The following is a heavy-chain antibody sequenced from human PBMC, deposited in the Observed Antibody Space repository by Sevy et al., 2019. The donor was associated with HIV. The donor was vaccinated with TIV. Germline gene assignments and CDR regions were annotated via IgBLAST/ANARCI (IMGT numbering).Heavy chain of an antibody. CDR1: GYTFTLYY. D-gene: IGHD5-12*01. Sequence: ASVKVSCKATGYTFTLYYVHWVRQAPGQGLEWVGWIIPNTGDTNYAQKFQGRVTMTRDTSISTAYMELSRLRSDDTAVYYCARQHKWLGNAFDIWGQGTVVTVSS. CDR3: ARQHKWLGNAFDI. V-gene: IGHV1-2*02. J-gene: IGHJ3*02. CDR2: IIPNTGDT.